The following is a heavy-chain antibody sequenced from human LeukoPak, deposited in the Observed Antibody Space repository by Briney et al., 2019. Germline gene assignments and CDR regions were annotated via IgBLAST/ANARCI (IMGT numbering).Heavy chain of an antibody. CDR3: ARDYGYACDH. CDR2: ISGDGNAK. J-gene: IGHJ4*02. V-gene: IGHV3-48*01. CDR1: GFSFSSYS. Sequence: GGSLRLSCAASGFSFSSYSINWVRQAPGKGLEWVSYISGDGNAKHYTDSVKGRFTISRDNAKNALYLQMNSLRAEDTAVYFCARDYGYACDHWGQGNLVRVSS. D-gene: IGHD2-2*01.